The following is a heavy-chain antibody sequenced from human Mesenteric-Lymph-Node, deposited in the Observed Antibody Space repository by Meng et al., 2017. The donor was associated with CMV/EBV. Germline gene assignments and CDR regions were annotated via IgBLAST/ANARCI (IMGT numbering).Heavy chain of an antibody. CDR2: IKQDGSQK. CDR1: GFTFSNAW. J-gene: IGHJ4*02. CDR3: ARICVTGSACYHFDS. D-gene: IGHD1-14*01. V-gene: IGHV3-7*01. Sequence: GESLKISCAASGFTFSNAWMSWVRQAPGKGLEWVANIKQDGSQKHYVDSVKGRFTISRDNAENSVYLQMNSLRADDTGVYYCARICVTGSACYHFDSWGQGTLVTVSS.